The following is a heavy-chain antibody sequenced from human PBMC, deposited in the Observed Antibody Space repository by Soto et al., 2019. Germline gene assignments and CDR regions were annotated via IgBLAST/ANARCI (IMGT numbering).Heavy chain of an antibody. CDR1: GFIFASYW. J-gene: IGHJ4*02. CDR3: ARHSGDYGSDY. Sequence: PGESLKISCKGSGFIFASYWITWVRQMPGRGLEWMGRINPGDSYSNYSPSFQGRVTISADKSISTAYLQWSSLAASDTAMYFCARHSGDYGSDYWGQGTLVTVSS. V-gene: IGHV5-10-1*01. CDR2: INPGDSYS. D-gene: IGHD4-17*01.